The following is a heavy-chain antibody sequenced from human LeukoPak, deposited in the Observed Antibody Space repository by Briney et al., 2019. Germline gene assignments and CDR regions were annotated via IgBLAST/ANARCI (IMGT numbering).Heavy chain of an antibody. Sequence: ASVKVSCKASGYTFTGYYMHWVRQAPGQGLEWMGWINPNSGDTNYAQKFQGRVTMTRDTSISTAYMELSRLRSDDTAVYYCAGAGVWGSYRYDWFDPWGQGTLVTVSS. CDR2: INPNSGDT. CDR3: AGAGVWGSYRYDWFDP. D-gene: IGHD3-16*02. V-gene: IGHV1-2*02. J-gene: IGHJ5*02. CDR1: GYTFTGYY.